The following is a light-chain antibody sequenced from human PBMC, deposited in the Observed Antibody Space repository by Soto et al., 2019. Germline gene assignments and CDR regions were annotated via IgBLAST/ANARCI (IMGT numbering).Light chain of an antibody. CDR1: QSVLYTSNNNNY. Sequence: DIVMTQFPDSLAVSLGERATINCKSSQSVLYTSNNNNYLAWYQQKPGQPPKLLIYWASTRASGVPDRFSGSGSETDFTLTISSLQAEDVAVYYCQQFYSPPQTFGQGTKVEIK. CDR3: QQFYSPPQT. V-gene: IGKV4-1*01. J-gene: IGKJ1*01. CDR2: WAS.